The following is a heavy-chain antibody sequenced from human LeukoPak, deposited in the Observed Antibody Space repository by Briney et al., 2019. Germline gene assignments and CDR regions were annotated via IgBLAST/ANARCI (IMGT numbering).Heavy chain of an antibody. J-gene: IGHJ4*02. CDR3: ARVPAIHYYFDY. CDR1: GYTFTGYY. V-gene: IGHV1-2*02. Sequence: ASVKVSCKASGYTFTGYYMHWVRQAPGQGLEWMGWINPNSGGTNYAQKFQGRVIMTRDTSISTAYMELSRLRSDDTAVYYCARVPAIHYYFDYWGQGTLVTVSS. CDR2: INPNSGGT. D-gene: IGHD5-18*01.